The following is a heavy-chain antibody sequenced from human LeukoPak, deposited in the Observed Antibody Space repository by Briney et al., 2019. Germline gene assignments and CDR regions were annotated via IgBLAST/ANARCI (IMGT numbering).Heavy chain of an antibody. V-gene: IGHV5-51*01. Sequence: GVSLEISCQASGYGFTTDWVGGGRRVPGKSLEWMGMIYPGDSDTRYSPSFQGQVTISADTSINTAFLQWSSLKASDTAMYFCARHHEPPTYYTDYWGQGTLVTVSS. CDR3: ARHHEPPTYYTDY. CDR2: IYPGDSDT. CDR1: GYGFTTDW. J-gene: IGHJ4*02.